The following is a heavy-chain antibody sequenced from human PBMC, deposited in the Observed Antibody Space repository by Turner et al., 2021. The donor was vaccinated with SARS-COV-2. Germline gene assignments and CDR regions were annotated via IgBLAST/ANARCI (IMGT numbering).Heavy chain of an antibody. J-gene: IGHJ3*02. D-gene: IGHD5-12*01. Sequence: QLQLQESGPGLVKPSETLYLTCPVSGGSITSSTYYWGCIRQPQGKGLVWIGNLYYSGNTNYNPSLKSRVTISVDTSKNQFSLRLSSVTAADTDVYDCARSYSGYESDDAFDIWGQGTMVTVSS. CDR3: ARSYSGYESDDAFDI. CDR1: GGSITSSTYY. V-gene: IGHV4-39*01. CDR2: LYYSGNT.